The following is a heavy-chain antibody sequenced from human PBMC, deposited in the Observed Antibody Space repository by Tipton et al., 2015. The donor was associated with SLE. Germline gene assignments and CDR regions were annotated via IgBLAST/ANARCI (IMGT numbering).Heavy chain of an antibody. D-gene: IGHD5-18*01. V-gene: IGHV3-21*01. CDR1: GFTFSSYS. CDR3: ARDGVDSYGFAYYYYYGMDV. J-gene: IGHJ6*02. CDR2: ISSSSSYI. Sequence: SLRLSCAASGFTFSSYSMNWVRQAPGKGLEWVSSISSSSSYIYYADSVKGRFTISRDNAKNSLYLQMNSLRAEDTAVYYCARDGVDSYGFAYYYYYGMDVWGQGTTVTVSS.